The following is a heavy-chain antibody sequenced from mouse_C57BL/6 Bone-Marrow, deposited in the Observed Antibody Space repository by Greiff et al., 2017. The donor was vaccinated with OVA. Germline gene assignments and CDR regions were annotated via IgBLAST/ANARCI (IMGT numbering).Heavy chain of an antibody. CDR1: GFTFSSYA. CDR3: TRGGYDYGYAMDY. J-gene: IGHJ4*01. V-gene: IGHV5-9-1*02. Sequence: DVHLVESGEGLVKPGGSLKLSCAASGFTFSSYAMSWVRQTPEKRLEWVAYISSGGDYIYYADTVKGRFTISRDNARNTLYLQMSSLKSEDTAMYYCTRGGYDYGYAMDYWGQGTSVTVSS. D-gene: IGHD2-4*01. CDR2: ISSGGDYI.